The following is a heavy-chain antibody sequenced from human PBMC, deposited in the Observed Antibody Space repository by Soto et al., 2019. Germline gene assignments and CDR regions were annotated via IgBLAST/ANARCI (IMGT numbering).Heavy chain of an antibody. D-gene: IGHD2-15*01. Sequence: SETLSLTCAANGGSFTGYSWGWIRQPPGKGLEWIGEINHSGSTSYSPSLKSRVAVSIDTSKNQFSLRLTSVTAADTAIYFCARIGYFRIDYWGQGALVTVSS. CDR2: INHSGST. J-gene: IGHJ4*02. CDR1: GGSFTGYS. CDR3: ARIGYFRIDY. V-gene: IGHV4-34*01.